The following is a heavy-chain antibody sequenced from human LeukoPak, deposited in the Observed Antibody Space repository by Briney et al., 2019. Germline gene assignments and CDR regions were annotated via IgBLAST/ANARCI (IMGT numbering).Heavy chain of an antibody. V-gene: IGHV3-30*18. CDR1: GFTFSSYG. J-gene: IGHJ6*02. Sequence: PGGSLRLSCAASGFTFSSYGMHWVRQAPGKGLEWVAVISYDGSNKYYADSVKGRFTISRDNSKNTLHLQMNSLRAEDTAIYYCAKAIPTPRPKYGMDVWGQGTTDTVSS. D-gene: IGHD1-1*01. CDR2: ISYDGSNK. CDR3: AKAIPTPRPKYGMDV.